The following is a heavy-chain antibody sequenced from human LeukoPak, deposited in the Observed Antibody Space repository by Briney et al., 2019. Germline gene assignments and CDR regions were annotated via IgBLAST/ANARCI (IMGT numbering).Heavy chain of an antibody. CDR1: GGSFSGYY. CDR2: INHSGST. J-gene: IGHJ4*02. V-gene: IGHV4-34*01. Sequence: TSETLSLTCAVYGGSFSGYYWSWIRQPPGKGLEWIGEINHSGSTNYNPSLKSRVTISVDTSKNQFSLKLSSVTAADTAVYYCAREAGGSYFNYYFDYWGQGTLVTVSS. D-gene: IGHD1-26*01. CDR3: AREAGGSYFNYYFDY.